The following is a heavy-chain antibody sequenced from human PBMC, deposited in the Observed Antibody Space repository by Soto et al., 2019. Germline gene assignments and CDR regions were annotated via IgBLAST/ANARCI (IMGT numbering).Heavy chain of an antibody. CDR3: TTDPATTVTNPYFAIDV. D-gene: IGHD4-17*01. CDR1: GGSFSGYY. V-gene: IGHV4-34*03. CDR2: INHSGST. Sequence: SETLSLTCAVYGGSFSGYYWSWIRQPPGKGLEWIGEINHSGSTNYNPSLKSRVTISVDTSKNQFSLKLSSVTTEDTALYYCTTDPATTVTNPYFAIDVWGQGTMVTVSS. J-gene: IGHJ6*02.